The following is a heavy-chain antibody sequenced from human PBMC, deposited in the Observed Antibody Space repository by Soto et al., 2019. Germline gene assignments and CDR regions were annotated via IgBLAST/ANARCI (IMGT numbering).Heavy chain of an antibody. CDR3: AKGYGDYVREVDY. D-gene: IGHD4-17*01. Sequence: GGSLRLSCAASGFTFSQYAMSWVRQAPGKGLEWVSAIGGSGGSTYYADSVKGRFTISRDNSKNMVYLQMNSLRAEDTAVYYCAKGYGDYVREVDYWGQGTLVTVSS. V-gene: IGHV3-23*01. CDR2: IGGSGGST. CDR1: GFTFSQYA. J-gene: IGHJ4*02.